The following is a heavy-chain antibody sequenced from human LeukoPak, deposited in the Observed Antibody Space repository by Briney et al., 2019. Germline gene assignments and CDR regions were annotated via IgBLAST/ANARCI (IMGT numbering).Heavy chain of an antibody. CDR1: GGSISSSSYY. CDR2: IYYSGST. Sequence: PSETLSLTCTVSGGSISSSSYYWGWIRQPPGKGLEWIGSIYYSGSTNYNPSLKSRVTISVDTSKNQFSLKLSSVTAADTAVYYCAREQLELRGTDYYYYMDVWGKGTTVTVSS. D-gene: IGHD1-1*01. J-gene: IGHJ6*03. V-gene: IGHV4-39*07. CDR3: AREQLELRGTDYYYYMDV.